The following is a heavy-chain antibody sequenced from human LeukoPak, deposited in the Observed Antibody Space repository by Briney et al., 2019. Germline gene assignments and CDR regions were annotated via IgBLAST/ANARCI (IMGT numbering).Heavy chain of an antibody. CDR2: ISAYNGNT. Sequence: GASVKVSCKASGHSFTSYGISWVRQAPGQGLEWMGWISAYNGNTNYAQKLQGRVTMTTDTSTSTAYMELRSLRSDDTVVYYCARVRRAAITWFDPWGQGTLVTVSS. J-gene: IGHJ5*02. V-gene: IGHV1-18*01. CDR3: ARVRRAAITWFDP. CDR1: GHSFTSYG. D-gene: IGHD2-2*01.